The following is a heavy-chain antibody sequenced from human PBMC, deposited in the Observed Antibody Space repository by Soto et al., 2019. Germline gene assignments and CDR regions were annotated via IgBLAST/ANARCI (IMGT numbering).Heavy chain of an antibody. CDR1: GFPFRNYE. J-gene: IGHJ6*02. V-gene: IGHV3-48*03. CDR2: ITSSSDAI. CDR3: AILDFGDYLLSYGVDV. Sequence: EVQLVESGGALVHPGGSLRLSCAVSGFPFRNYEMNWVRQAPGKVPEWVSYITSSSDAIYYPASVKGRFTVSRDNAKNSLYLQMNRLPAEDTAVYYCAILDFGDYLLSYGVDVWGQGTTVTVSS. D-gene: IGHD4-17*01.